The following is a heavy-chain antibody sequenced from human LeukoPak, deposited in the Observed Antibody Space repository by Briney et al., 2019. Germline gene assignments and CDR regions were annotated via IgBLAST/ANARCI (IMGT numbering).Heavy chain of an antibody. CDR2: IWYDGSNK. Sequence: PGRSLRLSCAASGFTFSSYGMHWVRQAPGKGLEWVAVIWYDGSNKYYADSVKGRFTIFRDNSKNTLYLQMNSLRAEDTAVYYCARGSGIYRPFDYWGQGTLVTVSS. D-gene: IGHD3-10*01. CDR1: GFTFSSYG. CDR3: ARGSGIYRPFDY. J-gene: IGHJ4*02. V-gene: IGHV3-33*01.